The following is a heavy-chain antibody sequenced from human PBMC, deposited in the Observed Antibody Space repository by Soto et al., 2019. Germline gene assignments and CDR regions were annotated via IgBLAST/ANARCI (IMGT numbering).Heavy chain of an antibody. CDR1: GFSISSGYY. V-gene: IGHV4-38-2*02. CDR2: MYQSGTT. D-gene: IGHD1-26*01. CDR3: ARDWYRDGYKGGYFDY. J-gene: IGHJ4*02. Sequence: ETLSLTCTVSGFSISSGYYWGWVRQPPGKGLEWIGSMYQSGTTYYNPSLKSRVTISINTSKNQFSLKLTSVTAADTAVYYCARDWYRDGYKGGYFDYWGQGTLVTVSS.